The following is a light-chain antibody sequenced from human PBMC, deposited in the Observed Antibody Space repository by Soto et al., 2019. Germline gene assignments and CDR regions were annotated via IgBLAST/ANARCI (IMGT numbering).Light chain of an antibody. Sequence: EIVLTQSPGTRSFSPGERDTLSCRASQSVSSSYLAWYQQKTGQAPRLLIYDATNRVACVPDRLSGSKSGADFNLTISRLEPEDFAVYYCQKRSSWRWTFGQGTKVDIK. J-gene: IGKJ1*01. CDR2: DAT. V-gene: IGKV3D-20*02. CDR3: QKRSSWRWT. CDR1: QSVSSSY.